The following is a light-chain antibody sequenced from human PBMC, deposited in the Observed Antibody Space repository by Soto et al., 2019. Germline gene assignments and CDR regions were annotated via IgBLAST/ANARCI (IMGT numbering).Light chain of an antibody. J-gene: IGLJ1*01. V-gene: IGLV2-14*03. CDR2: NVS. Sequence: SVLTHPASVSGSPGQSIPIFFTGTSSDVGYYNSVSWYQHHPGQAPKLMIYNVSNRPSGVSYRFSGSKSGNTASLTISGLQAEDEADYYCSSYTSSSTYLFGTGTKVTVL. CDR3: SSYTSSSTYL. CDR1: SSDVGYYNS.